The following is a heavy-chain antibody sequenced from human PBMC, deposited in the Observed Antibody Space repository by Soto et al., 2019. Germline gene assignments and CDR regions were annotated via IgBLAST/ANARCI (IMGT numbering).Heavy chain of an antibody. V-gene: IGHV3-11*06. D-gene: IGHD5-18*01. CDR2: ISVTSAYT. J-gene: IGHJ4*02. CDR1: GFTFNDYY. Sequence: GALRPSCVASGFTFNDYYMSWIRQAPGKGLEWLSYISVTSAYTNYAESVKGRFTISRDNAQNSLYLQMNSLRAEDTALYYCAITPRSSYGPFDYWGRGTLVTVSS. CDR3: AITPRSSYGPFDY.